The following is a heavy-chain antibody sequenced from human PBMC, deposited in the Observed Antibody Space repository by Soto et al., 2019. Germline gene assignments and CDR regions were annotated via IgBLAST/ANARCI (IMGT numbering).Heavy chain of an antibody. D-gene: IGHD1-1*01. CDR1: GGTFSSYA. V-gene: IGHV1-3*01. J-gene: IGHJ4*02. CDR3: ARGRWTQTTADYYLDY. CDR2: INAGNGKT. Sequence: GASVKVSCKASGGTFSSYAISWVRQAPGQGLEWMGWINAGNGKTKYSQKFQDRVTLTRDTSASTAYMELSSLRSEDTAVHYCARGRWTQTTADYYLDYWGQGTLVTVSS.